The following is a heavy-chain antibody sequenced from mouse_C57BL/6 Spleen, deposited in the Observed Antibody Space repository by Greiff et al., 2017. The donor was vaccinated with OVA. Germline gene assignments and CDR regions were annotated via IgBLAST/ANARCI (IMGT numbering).Heavy chain of an antibody. Sequence: QVQLQQSGAELARPGASVKLSCKASGYTFTSYGISWVKQRTGQGLEWIGEIYPRSGNTYYNEKFKGKATLTADKSSSTAYLELRILTSEDSAVYFCAIMILICDYYGISYFAMVDWGQGSSVTVS. J-gene: IGHJ4*01. V-gene: IGHV1-81*01. CDR2: IYPRSGNT. CDR3: AIMILICDYYGISYFAMVD. D-gene: IGHD1-1*01. CDR1: GYTFTSYG.